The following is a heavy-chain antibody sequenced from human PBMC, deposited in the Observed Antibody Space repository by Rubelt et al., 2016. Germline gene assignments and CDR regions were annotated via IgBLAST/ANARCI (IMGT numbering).Heavy chain of an antibody. Sequence: QVQLQQWGAGLLKPSETLSLTCAVYGGSFSGYYCSWIRQPPGKGLEWIGEINHSGSTNYNPSLKSRVTISVDTSKNQFSVKLSSVTAADTAVYYCARGDIAAAGAPFDYWGQGTLVTVSS. V-gene: IGHV4-34*01. CDR2: INHSGST. CDR3: ARGDIAAAGAPFDY. J-gene: IGHJ4*02. CDR1: GGSFSGYY. D-gene: IGHD6-13*01.